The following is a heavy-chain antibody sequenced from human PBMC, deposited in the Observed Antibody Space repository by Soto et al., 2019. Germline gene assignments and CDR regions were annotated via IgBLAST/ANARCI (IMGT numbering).Heavy chain of an antibody. CDR3: SRDVVVGAKALNY. J-gene: IGHJ4*02. Sequence: EVQLVESGGGLVQPGGSLRLSCAASGFTFSNYWMTWVRQAPGKGLEWVANIKEDGSEKHYVDSVKGRFTISRDNAKNSLYLQMNSLRDEDTAVYFCSRDVVVGAKALNYWGQGALVTVSS. CDR2: IKEDGSEK. V-gene: IGHV3-7*01. CDR1: GFTFSNYW. D-gene: IGHD2-15*01.